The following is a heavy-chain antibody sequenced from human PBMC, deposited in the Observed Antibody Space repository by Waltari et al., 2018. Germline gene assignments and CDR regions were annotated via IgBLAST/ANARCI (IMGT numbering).Heavy chain of an antibody. CDR3: AKGGEKQWLAGGYYFDY. CDR2: ISGSGAST. D-gene: IGHD6-19*01. V-gene: IGHV3-23*01. CDR1: GFTFSSYA. Sequence: EVQLLESGGGLVQPGGSLRLSCAASGFTFSSYAMSWVRQAPGKGLEWVSAISGSGASTYYADAVKGRFTSSRDNSKNTLYLQMNSLRAEDTAVYYCAKGGEKQWLAGGYYFDYWGQGTLVTVSS. J-gene: IGHJ4*02.